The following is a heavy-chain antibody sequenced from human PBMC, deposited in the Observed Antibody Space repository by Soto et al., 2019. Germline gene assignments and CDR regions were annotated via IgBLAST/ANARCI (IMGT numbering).Heavy chain of an antibody. CDR3: ARISQSDFWSGYYYFFDY. CDR2: ITAFNGNT. D-gene: IGHD3-3*01. CDR1: GYTFTDYG. Sequence: QVTLVQSGAEVEKPGASVKVSCKASGYTFTDYGISWVRQAPGQGLQWMGWITAFNGNTKYAQQFQGRVTMTTDTSTSTAYMELRSLESDDTAVYYCARISQSDFWSGYYYFFDYWGQGTLVTVSS. J-gene: IGHJ4*02. V-gene: IGHV1-18*01.